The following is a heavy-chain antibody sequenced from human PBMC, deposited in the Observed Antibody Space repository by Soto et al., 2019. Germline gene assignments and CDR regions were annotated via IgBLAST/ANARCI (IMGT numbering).Heavy chain of an antibody. V-gene: IGHV1-58*01. D-gene: IGHD3-3*01. CDR2: IVVGSGNT. CDR1: GFTFTSSA. J-gene: IGHJ4*02. Sequence: QMQLVQSGPEVKKTGTSVKVSCKASGFTFTSSAVQWVRQARGQRLEWIGWIVVGSGNTNYAQKFQERVTITRDMSTSTAYMELSSLRSEDTAVYYCAADGFWSGSLHYYFDYWGQGTLVTVSS. CDR3: AADGFWSGSLHYYFDY.